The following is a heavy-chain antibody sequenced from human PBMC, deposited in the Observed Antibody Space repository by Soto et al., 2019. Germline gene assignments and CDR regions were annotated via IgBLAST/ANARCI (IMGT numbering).Heavy chain of an antibody. V-gene: IGHV3-43*01. CDR3: AKDSRSWKDAFDI. CDR1: GFTFDDYT. CDR2: ISWDGGST. Sequence: GGSLRFSCAASGFTFDDYTMHWVRQAPGKGLEWVSLISWDGGSTYYADSVKGRFTISRDNSKNSLYLQMNSLRTEDTALYYCAKDSRSWKDAFDIWGQGTMVTVSS. D-gene: IGHD6-13*01. J-gene: IGHJ3*02.